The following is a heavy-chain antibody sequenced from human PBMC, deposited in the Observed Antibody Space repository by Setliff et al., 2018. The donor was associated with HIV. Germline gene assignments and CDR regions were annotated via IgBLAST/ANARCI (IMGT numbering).Heavy chain of an antibody. CDR2: IYHSGIT. J-gene: IGHJ4*02. CDR1: GYSISSGYY. V-gene: IGHV4-38-2*01. CDR3: ASTTYYYDSSGYNSWPLFDY. Sequence: PSETLSLTCAVSGYSISSGYYWGWIRQPPGKRLEWIGEIYHSGITNYNPSLKSRVTISVDKSKNQFSLKLSSVTAADTAVYYCASTTYYYDSSGYNSWPLFDYWGQGTLVTVSS. D-gene: IGHD3-22*01.